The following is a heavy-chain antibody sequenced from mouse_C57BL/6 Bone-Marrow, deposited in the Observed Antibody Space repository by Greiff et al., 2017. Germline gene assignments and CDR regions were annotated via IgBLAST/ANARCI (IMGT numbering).Heavy chain of an antibody. CDR1: GFTFSSYG. Sequence: EVQLVESGGDLVKPGGSLKLSCAASGFTFSSYGMSWVRQTPDKRLAWVATISSGGSYTYYPDSVQGRFTISRDNAKNTLYLQMSSLRSEDTAMYYCAGSTVVGPYWYFDVWGTGTTVTVSS. D-gene: IGHD1-1*01. CDR3: AGSTVVGPYWYFDV. J-gene: IGHJ1*03. CDR2: ISSGGSYT. V-gene: IGHV5-6*01.